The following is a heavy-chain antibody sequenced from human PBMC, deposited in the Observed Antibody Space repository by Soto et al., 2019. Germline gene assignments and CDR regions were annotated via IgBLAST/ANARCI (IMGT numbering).Heavy chain of an antibody. D-gene: IGHD1-20*01. V-gene: IGHV3-20*04. CDR3: ASPANWNYADY. Sequence: GGSLRLSCAASGFSFDDYGMNWVRQAPGKGLEWVSGINWSGDSTSYADSVKGRFTISRDNAKKSLYLQMNSLRAEDTAVYYCASPANWNYADYWGQGTLVTVSS. CDR1: GFSFDDYG. J-gene: IGHJ4*02. CDR2: INWSGDST.